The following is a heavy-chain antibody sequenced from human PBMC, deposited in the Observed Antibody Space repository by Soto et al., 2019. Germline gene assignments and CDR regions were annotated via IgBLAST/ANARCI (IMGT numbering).Heavy chain of an antibody. J-gene: IGHJ4*02. CDR1: GGSISSGGYS. V-gene: IGHV4-30-2*05. CDR2: IYHSGST. CDR3: ARELPRTYYYDSSGESAIY. D-gene: IGHD3-22*01. Sequence: SETLSLTCAVSGGSISSGGYSWSWIRQPPGKGLEWIGYIYHSGSTYYNPSLKSRVTISVDTSKNQFSLKLSSVTAADTAVYYCARELPRTYYYDSSGESAIYWGQGTLVTVSS.